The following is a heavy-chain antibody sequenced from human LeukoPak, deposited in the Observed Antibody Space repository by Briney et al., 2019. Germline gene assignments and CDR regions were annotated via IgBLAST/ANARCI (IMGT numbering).Heavy chain of an antibody. V-gene: IGHV3-43D*03. J-gene: IGHJ4*02. Sequence: GGSLRLSCAASGFTFDDYAMHWVRQAPGKGLEWVSLISWDGGSTYYADSVKGRFTISRDNAKNSLYLQMNSLRAEDTAVYYCARVYGDYGPLDDYWGQGTLVTVSS. CDR1: GFTFDDYA. CDR2: ISWDGGST. D-gene: IGHD4-17*01. CDR3: ARVYGDYGPLDDY.